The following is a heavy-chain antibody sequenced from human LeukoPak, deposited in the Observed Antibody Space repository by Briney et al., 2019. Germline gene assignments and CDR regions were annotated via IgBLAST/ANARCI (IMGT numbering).Heavy chain of an antibody. J-gene: IGHJ4*02. CDR2: IYSGGIT. Sequence: GGSLRLSCTASGFVSSNYMSWVRQTPGKGLEWVSVIYSGGITYYADSVKGRFTVSRDNSKNTVYLEMNSLRAEDTAVYYCARSSMAVAGTLDYWGQGTLVTVSS. CDR1: GFVSSNY. D-gene: IGHD6-19*01. V-gene: IGHV3-66*01. CDR3: ARSSMAVAGTLDY.